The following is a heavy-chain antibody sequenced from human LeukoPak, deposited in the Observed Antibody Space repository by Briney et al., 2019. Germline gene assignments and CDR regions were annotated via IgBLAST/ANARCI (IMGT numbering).Heavy chain of an antibody. D-gene: IGHD5-12*01. CDR3: AKDKAPLYSGYDWDLDF. Sequence: PGGSLRLSCAASGFTLNQYAIHWVRQVPGKGLEWVSGISWNSASIGYADSVKGRFTISRDNAKNSVHLQMNSLRAEDTALYYCAKDKAPLYSGYDWDLDFWGQGTLVTVSS. CDR2: ISWNSASI. CDR1: GFTLNQYA. V-gene: IGHV3-9*01. J-gene: IGHJ4*02.